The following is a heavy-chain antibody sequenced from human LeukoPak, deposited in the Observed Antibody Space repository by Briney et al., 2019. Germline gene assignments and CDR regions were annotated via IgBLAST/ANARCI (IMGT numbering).Heavy chain of an antibody. CDR3: AKSVVVTAKEGADI. D-gene: IGHD2-21*02. CDR2: ISYDGSNK. V-gene: IGHV3-30*18. Sequence: GGSLRLSCAASGFTFSNYAMHWVRQAPGKGLEWVAVISYDGSNKYYADSVKGRFTISRDNSKNTLYLQMNSLRAEDTAVYYCAKSVVVTAKEGADIWGQGTMVTVSS. J-gene: IGHJ3*02. CDR1: GFTFSNYA.